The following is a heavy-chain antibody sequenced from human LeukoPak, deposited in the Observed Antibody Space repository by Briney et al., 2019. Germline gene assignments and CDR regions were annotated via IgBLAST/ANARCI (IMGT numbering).Heavy chain of an antibody. D-gene: IGHD5-18*01. V-gene: IGHV4-34*01. CDR1: GGSFSGYY. CDR3: ARVPYSYSGLLDAFDI. Sequence: SETLSLTCAVYGGSFSGYYWSWIRQPPGKGLEWIGEINHSGSTNYNPSLKSRVTISVDTSKNQFSLKLSSVTAADTAVYYCARVPYSYSGLLDAFDIWGQGTMVTVSS. CDR2: INHSGST. J-gene: IGHJ3*02.